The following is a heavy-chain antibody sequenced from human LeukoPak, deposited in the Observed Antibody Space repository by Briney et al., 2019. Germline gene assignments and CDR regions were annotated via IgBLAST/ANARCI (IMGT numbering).Heavy chain of an antibody. CDR3: ARGLTRPGESPYYYYYGMDV. Sequence: ASVKVSCKASGYTFTSYDINWVRQATGQGLEWMGWMNPNSGNTGYAQKFQGRVTLTRNTSISTVYMELGSLRFEDTAVYYCARGLTRPGESPYYYYYGMDVWGQGTTVTVSS. CDR1: GYTFTSYD. V-gene: IGHV1-8*01. J-gene: IGHJ6*02. CDR2: MNPNSGNT. D-gene: IGHD1-14*01.